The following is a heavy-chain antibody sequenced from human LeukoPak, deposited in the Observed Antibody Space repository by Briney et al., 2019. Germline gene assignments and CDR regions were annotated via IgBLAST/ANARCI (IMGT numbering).Heavy chain of an antibody. D-gene: IGHD6-19*01. CDR3: ARTSSGWFGPFDY. CDR1: GFTFSSNY. J-gene: IGHJ4*02. Sequence: GGSLRLSCAASGFTFSSNYMSWVRQAPGKGLEGVSFIYSGGSTYYADSGEGRFTISSDNSKNTLYLQMNSLRAEDAAVYYCARTSSGWFGPFDYWGQGTLVTVSS. V-gene: IGHV3-53*01. CDR2: IYSGGST.